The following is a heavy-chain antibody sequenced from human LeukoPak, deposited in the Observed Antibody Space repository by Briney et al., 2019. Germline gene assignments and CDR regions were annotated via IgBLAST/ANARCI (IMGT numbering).Heavy chain of an antibody. D-gene: IGHD6-19*01. Sequence: GGSLRLSCAASGFTFSGYEMNWVRQAPGKGLEWVSYISSSGSTIYYADSVKGRFTISRDNAKNSLYLQMNSLRAEDTAVYYCARRGAVAGTVDYWGQGTLVTVSS. CDR3: ARRGAVAGTVDY. V-gene: IGHV3-48*03. J-gene: IGHJ4*02. CDR2: ISSSGSTI. CDR1: GFTFSGYE.